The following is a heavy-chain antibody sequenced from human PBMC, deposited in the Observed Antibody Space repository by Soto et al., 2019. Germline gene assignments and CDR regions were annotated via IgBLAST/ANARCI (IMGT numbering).Heavy chain of an antibody. CDR2: IYWDDDK. J-gene: IGHJ4*02. CDR3: AHRHGYSSGWYQNAFDY. Sequence: QITLKESGPTMVKPTQTLTLTCTFSGFSLSTSGVGVGWIRQPPGKALEWLALIYWDDDKRYSPSLKSRLTITKDTSKNQVVLTMTNMDPVDTATYYCAHRHGYSSGWYQNAFDYWGQGTLVTVSS. V-gene: IGHV2-5*02. CDR1: GFSLSTSGVG. D-gene: IGHD6-19*01.